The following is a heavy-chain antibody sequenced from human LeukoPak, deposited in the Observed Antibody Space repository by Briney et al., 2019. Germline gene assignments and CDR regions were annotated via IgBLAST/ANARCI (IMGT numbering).Heavy chain of an antibody. CDR2: ISYDGSNK. J-gene: IGHJ3*02. CDR1: GFTFSSYG. V-gene: IGHV3-30*03. CDR3: ARSTRGYSAYDSDAFDI. D-gene: IGHD5-12*01. Sequence: GGSLRLSCAASGFTFSSYGMHWVRQAPGKGLEWVAVISYDGSNKYYADSVKGRFTISRDNSKNTLYLQMNSLRAEDTAVYYCARSTRGYSAYDSDAFDIWGQGTMVTVSS.